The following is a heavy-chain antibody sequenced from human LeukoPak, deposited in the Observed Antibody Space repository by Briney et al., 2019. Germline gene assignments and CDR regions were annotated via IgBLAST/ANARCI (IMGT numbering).Heavy chain of an antibody. CDR1: GGSISSGGYY. CDR3: ARDNYGDYYGMDV. V-gene: IGHV4-30-2*01. Sequence: SETLSLTCTVSGGSISSGGYYWSWIRQPPGKGLEWIGYIYHSGSTYYNPSLKSRVTISVDRSKNQFSLKLSSVTAADTAVYYCARDNYGDYYGMDVWGQGTTVTVSS. CDR2: IYHSGST. J-gene: IGHJ6*02. D-gene: IGHD4-11*01.